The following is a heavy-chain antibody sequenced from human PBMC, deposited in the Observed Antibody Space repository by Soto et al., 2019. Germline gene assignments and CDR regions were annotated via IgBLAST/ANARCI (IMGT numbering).Heavy chain of an antibody. V-gene: IGHV1-18*01. CDR1: GYTFRSSG. Sequence: QVQLVQSGAEEKKPAATVLVTCKASGYTFRSSGIIWVRQAPGQVLEWMGWISANNGNTNYAQRLQDRVTLTTDTSTSTAYMEGMSLRSDDTDVYGCARKGTGAPVDYWGQGTLVTVSS. CDR3: ARKGTGAPVDY. CDR2: ISANNGNT. D-gene: IGHD3-10*01. J-gene: IGHJ4*02.